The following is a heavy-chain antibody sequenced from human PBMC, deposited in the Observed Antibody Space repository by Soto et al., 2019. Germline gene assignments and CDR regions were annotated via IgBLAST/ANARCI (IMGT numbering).Heavy chain of an antibody. CDR1: GFTFSDYY. J-gene: IGHJ4*02. CDR3: ARGQYYYDSSGYPGY. V-gene: IGHV3-11*01. D-gene: IGHD3-22*01. Sequence: AGGSLRLSCADSGFTFSDYYMSWIRQAPGKGLEWVSYISSTGSTKNYADSVKGRFTISRDNAKNSLYLQMNSLRAEDTVVYYCARGQYYYDSSGYPGYWGQGTLVTVSS. CDR2: ISSTGSTK.